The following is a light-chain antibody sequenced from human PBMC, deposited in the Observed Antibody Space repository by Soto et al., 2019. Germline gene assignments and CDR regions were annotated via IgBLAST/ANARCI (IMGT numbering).Light chain of an antibody. CDR3: LQARQTPYT. V-gene: IGKV2-28*01. Sequence: DIVMTQSPLSLPVTPGEPASISCRSSQSLLLSNGYNSLDWYLQKPGQSQQLLIYFGSNRASGVSDRFSGSGSGTDFTLRISRVEAEDVGVYYCLQARQTPYTFGPGTKLEIK. J-gene: IGKJ2*01. CDR1: QSLLLSNGYNS. CDR2: FGS.